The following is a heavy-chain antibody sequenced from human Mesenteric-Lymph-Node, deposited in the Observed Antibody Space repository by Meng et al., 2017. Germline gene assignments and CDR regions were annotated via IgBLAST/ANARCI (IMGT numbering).Heavy chain of an antibody. V-gene: IGHV3-9*01. CDR2: IIWNSGSI. D-gene: IGHD6-13*01. CDR1: GFTFDDYA. CDR3: ARDGYSSSWSPYDAFDI. Sequence: GGSLRLSCAASGFTFDDYAMHWVRQAPGKGLEWVSGIIWNSGSIGYADSVKGRFTISRDNSKNTLYLQMNRLRAEDTAVYYCARDGYSSSWSPYDAFDIWGQGTMVTVSS. J-gene: IGHJ3*02.